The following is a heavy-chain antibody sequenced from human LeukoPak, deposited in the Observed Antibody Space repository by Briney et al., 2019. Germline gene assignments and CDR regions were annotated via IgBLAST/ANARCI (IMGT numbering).Heavy chain of an antibody. CDR3: ARIYGDYEDFYYFDY. J-gene: IGHJ4*02. V-gene: IGHV3-21*01. Sequence: GGSLRLSCAASGFTFSSYSMNWVRQAPGKGLEWVSSISSSSSYIYYADSVKGRFTISRDNAKNSLYLQMNSLRAEDTAVYYCARIYGDYEDFYYFDYWGQGTLVTVSS. CDR2: ISSSSSYI. D-gene: IGHD4-17*01. CDR1: GFTFSSYS.